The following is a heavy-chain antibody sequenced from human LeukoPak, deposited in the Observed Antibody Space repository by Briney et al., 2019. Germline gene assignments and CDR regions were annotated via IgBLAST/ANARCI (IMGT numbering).Heavy chain of an antibody. CDR3: ARDSSLSRLAIYYMDV. CDR2: INPSGGST. CDR1: GYTFTSYY. V-gene: IGHV1-46*01. J-gene: IGHJ6*03. D-gene: IGHD6-19*01. Sequence: ASVKVSCKASGYTFTSYYMHWVRQAPGQGLEWMGIINPSGGSTGYAQKFQGRVTMTRDTSTSTVYMELSSLRSEDTAVYYCARDSSLSRLAIYYMDVWGKGTTVTVSS.